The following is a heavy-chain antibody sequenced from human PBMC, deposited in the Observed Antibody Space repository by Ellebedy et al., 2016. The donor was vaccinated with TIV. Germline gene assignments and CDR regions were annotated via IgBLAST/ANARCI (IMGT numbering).Heavy chain of an antibody. V-gene: IGHV3-30*03. D-gene: IGHD1-1*01. CDR1: GFTFSRYG. CDR2: ISYDGTSE. Sequence: GGSLRLSCAASGFTFSRYGMHWVRQAPGKGLEWVAIISYDGTSEYYTDSVKGRFTISRDNAKNSLYLQMNSLRAEDTAVYYCARYGNLGYWGQGTLVTVSS. CDR3: ARYGNLGY. J-gene: IGHJ4*02.